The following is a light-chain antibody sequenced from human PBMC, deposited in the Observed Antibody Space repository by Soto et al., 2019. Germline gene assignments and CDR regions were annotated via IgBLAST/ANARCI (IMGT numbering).Light chain of an antibody. CDR2: GAS. V-gene: IGKV3-20*01. CDR1: RSVSSDY. Sequence: EIVLTQSPGTLSLSPGERPTLSCRASRSVSSDYLAWYQQKPGQAPRLLIHGASNRATGIPDRFSGSGSGTDFTLTISRLEPEDFAVYYCQQYGSSGTFGQGTKVDIK. J-gene: IGKJ1*01. CDR3: QQYGSSGT.